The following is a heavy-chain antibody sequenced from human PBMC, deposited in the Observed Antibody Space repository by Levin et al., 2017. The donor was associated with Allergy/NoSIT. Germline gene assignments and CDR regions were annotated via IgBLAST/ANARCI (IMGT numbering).Heavy chain of an antibody. CDR3: TRDPPGSHFDY. CDR1: GFTFSNYN. J-gene: IGHJ4*02. Sequence: PSQTLSLTCAASGFTFSNYNLNWVRQAPGKGLEWLSYITTSGTTYYADSVKGRFTSSRDNAKNSLYLQMNSLRADDTAVYYCTRDPPGSHFDYWGQGTLVTVSS. CDR2: ITTSGTT. D-gene: IGHD1-26*01. V-gene: IGHV3-48*01.